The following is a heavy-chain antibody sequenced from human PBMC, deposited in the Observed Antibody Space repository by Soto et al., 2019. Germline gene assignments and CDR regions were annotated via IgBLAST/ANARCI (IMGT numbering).Heavy chain of an antibody. V-gene: IGHV3-7*01. J-gene: IGHJ6*03. CDR3: ASFSHYYYYYMDV. Sequence: GGSLRLSCAASGFTFSSYWMSWVRQAPGKGLEWVANIKQDGSEKYYVDSVKGRFTISRDNAKNSLYLQMNSLRAEDTAVYYCASFSHYYYYYMDVWGKGTTVTVSS. CDR1: GFTFSSYW. CDR2: IKQDGSEK.